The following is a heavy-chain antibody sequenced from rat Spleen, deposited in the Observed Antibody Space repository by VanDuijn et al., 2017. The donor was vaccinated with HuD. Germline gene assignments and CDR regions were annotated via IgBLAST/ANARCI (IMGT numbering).Heavy chain of an antibody. D-gene: IGHD5-1*01. CDR1: GFTFNNYW. J-gene: IGHJ2*01. CDR3: TNNWEAYY. Sequence: EVQLVESGGGLVQPGRSLKLSCVASGFTFNNYWMTWIRQAPGKGLEWVASITNTGGITYYPDSVKGRFTISRDDAKSTLYLQMNSLRSENTATYYCTNNWEAYYWGQGVMVTVSS. CDR2: ITNTGGIT. V-gene: IGHV5-31*01.